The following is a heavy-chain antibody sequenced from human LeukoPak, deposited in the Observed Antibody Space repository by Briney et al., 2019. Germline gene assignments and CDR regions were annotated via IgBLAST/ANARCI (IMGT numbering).Heavy chain of an antibody. CDR1: GFTFSSYA. V-gene: IGHV3-30-3*01. D-gene: IGHD6-19*01. J-gene: IGHJ3*02. Sequence: GGSLRLSCAASGFTFSSYAMHWVRQAPGKGLEWVAVISYDGSNKYYADSVKGRFTISRDNSKNTLFEQMNSLRTEDTAVYYCARSGVQWQWLLTYDAFDIWGQGTMVTVSS. CDR3: ARSGVQWQWLLTYDAFDI. CDR2: ISYDGSNK.